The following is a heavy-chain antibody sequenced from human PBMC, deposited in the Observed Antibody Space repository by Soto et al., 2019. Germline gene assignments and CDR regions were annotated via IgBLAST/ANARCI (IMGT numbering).Heavy chain of an antibody. V-gene: IGHV1-18*01. Sequence: ASVKFSCKTSGYTFSNYGITWVRPAPGQPLEWLGWISLYSDGTNYAQKFQGRVSMTTDTSTTTAYMELRSLRSDDTAVYYCARVVPGAEAWSGPWGQGTLVTVSS. CDR2: ISLYSDGT. D-gene: IGHD2-2*01. CDR1: GYTFSNYG. CDR3: ARVVPGAEAWSGP. J-gene: IGHJ5*02.